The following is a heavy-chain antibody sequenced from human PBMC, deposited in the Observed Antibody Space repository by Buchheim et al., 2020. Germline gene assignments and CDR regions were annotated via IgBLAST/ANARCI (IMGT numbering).Heavy chain of an antibody. Sequence: EVYLVESGGGLVQPGGSLTLSCAASGFTLGNYWMSWLRQVPGKGLEWVANIKEDGGETYYVESVKGRFTISRDNARNSLHLQLNSLRAEDTAVYHCARDKPGGSISGWFVDYWGQGIL. CDR3: ARDKPGGSISGWFVDY. V-gene: IGHV3-7*01. D-gene: IGHD6-19*01. CDR2: IKEDGGET. CDR1: GFTLGNYW. J-gene: IGHJ4*02.